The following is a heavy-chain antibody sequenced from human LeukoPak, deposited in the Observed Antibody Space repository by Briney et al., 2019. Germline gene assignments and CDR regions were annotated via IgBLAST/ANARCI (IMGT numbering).Heavy chain of an antibody. CDR2: ISSSGSTI. CDR1: GFTFSSYE. J-gene: IGHJ4*02. V-gene: IGHV3-48*03. Sequence: GGSLRLSCAASGFTFSSYEMNWVRQAPGKGLEWVSYISSSGSTIYYADSVKGRFTIPRDNAKNSLYLQMNSLRAEDTAVYYCAGAQRMIVPNFDYWGQGTLVTVSS. CDR3: AGAQRMIVPNFDY. D-gene: IGHD3-22*01.